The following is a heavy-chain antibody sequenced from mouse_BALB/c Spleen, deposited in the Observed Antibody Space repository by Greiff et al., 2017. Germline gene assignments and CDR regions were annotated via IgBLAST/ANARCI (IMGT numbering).Heavy chain of an antibody. CDR3: ARYYRYYFDY. CDR2: IDPSDSET. CDR1: GYSFTSYW. J-gene: IGHJ2*01. D-gene: IGHD2-14*01. V-gene: IGHV1S126*01. Sequence: VQLQDSGPQLVRPGASVKISCKASGYSFTSYWMHWVKQRPGQGLEWIGMIDPSDSETRLNQKFKDKATLTVDKSSSTAYMQLSSPTSEDSAVYYCARYYRYYFDYWGQGTTLTVSS.